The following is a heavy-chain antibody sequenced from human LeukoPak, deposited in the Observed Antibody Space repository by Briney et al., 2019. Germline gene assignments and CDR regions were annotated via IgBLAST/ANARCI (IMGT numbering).Heavy chain of an antibody. Sequence: SETLSLTCAVSGGSISSNNWWSWVRQPPGEGLEWIGETYHSGSPNYNPSLKSRVTISVDKSRNHFSLNLSSVTAADTAVYYCARVNINNWHSCDYWGQGTLVTVSS. D-gene: IGHD1-1*01. CDR2: TYHSGSP. CDR3: ARVNINNWHSCDY. J-gene: IGHJ4*02. V-gene: IGHV4-4*02. CDR1: GGSISSNNW.